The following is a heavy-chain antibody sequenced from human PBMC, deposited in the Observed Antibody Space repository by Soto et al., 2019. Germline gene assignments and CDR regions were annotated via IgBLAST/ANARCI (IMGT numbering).Heavy chain of an antibody. CDR3: ARLSMAVAGDDHAFDI. V-gene: IGHV5-10-1*01. J-gene: IGHJ3*02. CDR2: IDPSDSYT. D-gene: IGHD6-19*01. CDR1: GYSFTSYW. Sequence: GESLKISCKGSGYSFTSYWISWVRQMPGKGLEWMGRIDPSDSYTNYSPSFQGHVTISADKSISTAYLQWSSLKASDTAMYYCARLSMAVAGDDHAFDIWGQGTMVTVSS.